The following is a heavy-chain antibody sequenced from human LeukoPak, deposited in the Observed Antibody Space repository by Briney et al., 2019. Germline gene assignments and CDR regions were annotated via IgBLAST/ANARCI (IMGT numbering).Heavy chain of an antibody. D-gene: IGHD3-10*01. Sequence: PGGSLRLSCAASGFTVSSNYMSWVRQAPGKGLEWVSVIYSGGSTYYADSVKGRFSLSRDNSKNTLYFQMNSLTDEDTAVYHCARGQFYYGSGTFYPMDSWGQGTLVTVSS. J-gene: IGHJ4*02. V-gene: IGHV3-66*01. CDR1: GFTVSSNY. CDR2: IYSGGST. CDR3: ARGQFYYGSGTFYPMDS.